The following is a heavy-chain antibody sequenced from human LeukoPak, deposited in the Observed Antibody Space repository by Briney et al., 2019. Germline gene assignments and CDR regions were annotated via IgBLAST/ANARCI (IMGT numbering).Heavy chain of an antibody. D-gene: IGHD4-17*01. J-gene: IGHJ2*01. CDR2: ISSSGSYI. CDR3: ARDMTTVRYWYFDL. V-gene: IGHV3-21*01. CDR1: GFTFSSFS. Sequence: GGSLRLSCAASGFTFSSFSMNWVRQAPGKGLEWVSSISSSGSYICYADSVKGRFTISRDNAKNSVYLQMNSLRGEDTAVYYCARDMTTVRYWYFDLWGRGTLVTVSS.